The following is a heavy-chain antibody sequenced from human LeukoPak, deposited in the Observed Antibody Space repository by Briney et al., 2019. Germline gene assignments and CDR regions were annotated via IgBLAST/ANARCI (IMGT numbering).Heavy chain of an antibody. Sequence: ASVKVSCKVSGYTLTELSMHWVRQAPGKGLEWMGGFDPEDGETIYAQKFQGRVTMTEDTSTDTAYMELSSLRSEDTAVYYCATRSYNWNYEAQFYYFDYWGQGTLVTVSS. CDR3: ATRSYNWNYEAQFYYFDY. CDR1: GYTLTELS. CDR2: FDPEDGET. V-gene: IGHV1-24*01. D-gene: IGHD1-7*01. J-gene: IGHJ4*02.